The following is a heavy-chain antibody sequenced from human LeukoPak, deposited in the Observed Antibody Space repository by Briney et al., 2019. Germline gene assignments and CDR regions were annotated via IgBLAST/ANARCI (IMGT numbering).Heavy chain of an antibody. V-gene: IGHV4-39*07. J-gene: IGHJ5*02. CDR3: ARDSYGSGSYNRDRTNWFDP. CDR1: GGSISSSSYY. Sequence: PSQTLSLTCTVSGGSISSSSYYWGWIRQPSGKGLEWIGTIYYSGSTYYNPSLKSRVTISVDTSKNQFSLKLSSVTAADTAVYYCARDSYGSGSYNRDRTNWFDPWGQGTLVTVSS. D-gene: IGHD3-10*01. CDR2: IYYSGST.